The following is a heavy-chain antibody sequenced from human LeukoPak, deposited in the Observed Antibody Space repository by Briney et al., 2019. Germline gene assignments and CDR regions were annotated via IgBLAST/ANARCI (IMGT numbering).Heavy chain of an antibody. J-gene: IGHJ3*02. Sequence: GGSLRLSCAASGFTFSSYAMNWVRQAPGKGLEWVSGTSGSGDSTYYADSVKGRFTISRDNSKNALYLQMNSLRAEDTAVYYCARDFRYSSGPGAFDIWGQGTMVTVSS. D-gene: IGHD6-19*01. V-gene: IGHV3-23*01. CDR3: ARDFRYSSGPGAFDI. CDR2: TSGSGDST. CDR1: GFTFSSYA.